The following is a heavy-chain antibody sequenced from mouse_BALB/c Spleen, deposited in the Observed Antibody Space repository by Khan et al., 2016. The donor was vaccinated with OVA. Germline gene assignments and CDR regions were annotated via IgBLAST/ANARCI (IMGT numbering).Heavy chain of an antibody. CDR2: VDPANGNA. J-gene: IGHJ3*01. Sequence: VHVKQSGAELVKPGASVKLSCTASGFSIKDTYMHWVKQRPEQGLEWIGRVDPANGNAKYDPKFQGKATITADTSSNTAYVKLSSLTSEDTAVYYCARDYWDVFAYWGQGTLVTVSA. V-gene: IGHV14-3*02. CDR1: GFSIKDTY. D-gene: IGHD4-1*01. CDR3: ARDYWDVFAY.